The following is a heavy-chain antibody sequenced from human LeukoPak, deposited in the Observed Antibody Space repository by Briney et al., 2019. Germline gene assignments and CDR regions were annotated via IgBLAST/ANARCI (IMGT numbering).Heavy chain of an antibody. J-gene: IGHJ3*02. CDR1: GYSISSGYY. Sequence: PSETLSLTCTVSGYSISSGYYWGWIRQAPGKGLEWIGSIYNSGSTYYNPSLKSRVTISVDMSKNQFSLKMSSVTAADTAVYYCARVGATSHDAFDIWGQGTMVTVSS. V-gene: IGHV4-38-2*02. D-gene: IGHD1-26*01. CDR3: ARVGATSHDAFDI. CDR2: IYNSGST.